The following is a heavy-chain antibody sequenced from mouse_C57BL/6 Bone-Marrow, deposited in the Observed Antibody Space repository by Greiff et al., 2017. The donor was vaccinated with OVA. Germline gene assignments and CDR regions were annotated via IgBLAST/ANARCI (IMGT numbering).Heavy chain of an antibody. V-gene: IGHV8-12*01. Sequence: QVTLKECGPGILQSSQTLSLTCSFSGFSLSTSGMGVSWIRQPSGKGLEWLAHIYWDDDKRYNPSLKSRLTISKDTSRNQVFLKITSVDTADTATYYCARRDDGYYFYAMDYWGQGTSVTVSS. CDR2: IYWDDDK. CDR1: GFSLSTSGMG. CDR3: ARRDDGYYFYAMDY. D-gene: IGHD2-3*01. J-gene: IGHJ4*01.